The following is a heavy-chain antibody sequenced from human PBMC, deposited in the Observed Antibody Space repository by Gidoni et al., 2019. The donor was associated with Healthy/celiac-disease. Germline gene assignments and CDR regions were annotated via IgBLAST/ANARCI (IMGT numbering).Heavy chain of an antibody. Sequence: VQLQVSGPGLVKPAGSLPSTCALSGGSTSSSTWWSWVRQPPGKGLEWIGEIYHSGGTNYHPSLKSRVTISVDKSKNQFSLKLSSVTAADTAVYYCARYRRIGQQLAGKNFDYWGQGTLVTVSS. J-gene: IGHJ4*02. D-gene: IGHD6-13*01. CDR3: ARYRRIGQQLAGKNFDY. CDR1: GGSTSSSTW. CDR2: IYHSGGT. V-gene: IGHV4-4*02.